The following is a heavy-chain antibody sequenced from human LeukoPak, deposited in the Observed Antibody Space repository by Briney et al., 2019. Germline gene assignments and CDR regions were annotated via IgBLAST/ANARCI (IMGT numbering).Heavy chain of an antibody. CDR1: GFTFNDSG. V-gene: IGHV3-20*04. CDR3: ARPLGITGTTPFDF. Sequence: PGGSLRLSCVASGFTFNDSGMSWVRQAPGKGLEWISGINWNGRSRGYADSVKGRFTISRDNAKNSLYPEMNSLRAEDTALYFCARPLGITGTTPFDFWGQGTRVTVSS. J-gene: IGHJ4*02. CDR2: INWNGRSR. D-gene: IGHD1-7*01.